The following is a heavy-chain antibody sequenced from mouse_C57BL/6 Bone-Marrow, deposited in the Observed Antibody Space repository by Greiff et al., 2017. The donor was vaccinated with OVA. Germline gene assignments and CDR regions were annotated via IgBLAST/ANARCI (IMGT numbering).Heavy chain of an antibody. V-gene: IGHV1-42*01. CDR2: INPSTGGT. D-gene: IGHD4-1*01. CDR3: ARGRTGRAMDY. Sequence: VQLQQSGPELVKPGASVKISCKASGYSFTGYYMNWVKQSPEKSLEWIGEINPSTGGTTYNQKFKAKATLTVDKSSSTAYMQLSSLTTEDSAIYYCARGRTGRAMDYWGQGTSVTVSS. J-gene: IGHJ4*01. CDR1: GYSFTGYY.